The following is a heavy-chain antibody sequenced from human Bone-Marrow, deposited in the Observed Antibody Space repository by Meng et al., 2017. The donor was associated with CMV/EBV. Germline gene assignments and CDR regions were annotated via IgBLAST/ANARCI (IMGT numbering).Heavy chain of an antibody. V-gene: IGHV1-8*01. Sequence: ASVKVSCKASGYTFTSYDINWVRQATGQGLEWMGWMNPNSGNTGYAQKFQGRVTMTRNTSISTAYMELSSLRSEDTAVYYCARRRVATFFVGKNYYGMDVWGQGTTVTVSS. D-gene: IGHD5-12*01. J-gene: IGHJ6*02. CDR2: MNPNSGNT. CDR3: ARRRVATFFVGKNYYGMDV. CDR1: GYTFTSYD.